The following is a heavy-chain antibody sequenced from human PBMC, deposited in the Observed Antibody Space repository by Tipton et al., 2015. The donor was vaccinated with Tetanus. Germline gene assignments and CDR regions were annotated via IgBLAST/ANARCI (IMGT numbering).Heavy chain of an antibody. CDR3: ARHPPPYYYGSGSYLDY. CDR1: GGSISRPDLY. J-gene: IGHJ4*02. D-gene: IGHD3-10*01. Sequence: TLSLTCSVSGGSISRPDLYWAWIRQPPGKGLEWIGSVYQSGRPNFNPSLKSRVTLTVDTSKNQFSLRLSSVTAADTAVYFCARHPPPYYYGSGSYLDYWGQGTPVTVSS. CDR2: VYQSGRP. V-gene: IGHV4-39*01.